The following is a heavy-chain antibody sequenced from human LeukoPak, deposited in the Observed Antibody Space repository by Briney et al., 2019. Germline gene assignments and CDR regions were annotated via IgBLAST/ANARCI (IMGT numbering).Heavy chain of an antibody. V-gene: IGHV3-7*01. D-gene: IGHD6-13*01. Sequence: PAGSLRLSCAASGFTFSSYWMSWVRQAPGKGLEWVANIKQDGSEKYYVDSVKGRFTISRDNAKNSLYLQMNSLRAEDTAVYYCARASYSSSWYWFDPWGQGTLVTVSS. CDR1: GFTFSSYW. CDR3: ARASYSSSWYWFDP. J-gene: IGHJ5*02. CDR2: IKQDGSEK.